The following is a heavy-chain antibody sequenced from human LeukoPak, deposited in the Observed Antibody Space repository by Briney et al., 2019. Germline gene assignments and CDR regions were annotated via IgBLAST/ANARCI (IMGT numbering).Heavy chain of an antibody. Sequence: SETLSLTCTVSGGSIRDFYWTWIRQPPGKGLEWIGYIYYSGTTKYSPSLRGRVSVSVDTSRSQFSLNLTSVTPADTAVYYCARLGDEIAVSGLKYYHYSHTDVWGSGTTVAVSS. CDR1: GGSIRDFY. D-gene: IGHD6-19*01. CDR2: IYYSGTT. J-gene: IGHJ6*03. CDR3: ARLGDEIAVSGLKYYHYSHTDV. V-gene: IGHV4-59*01.